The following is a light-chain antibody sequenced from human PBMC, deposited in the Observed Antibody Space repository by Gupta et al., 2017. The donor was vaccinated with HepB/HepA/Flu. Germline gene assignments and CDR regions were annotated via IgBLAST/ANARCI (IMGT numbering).Light chain of an antibody. CDR1: NIGLKS. V-gene: IGLV3-21*04. CDR3: QGWNANSVL. CDR2: YDT. Sequence: SYVLTQTPSVSVAPGETARITCGGDNIGLKSVHWYQQLTGQAPVLAIYYDTNRPSGIPERFSGSNSENTATLTISRVEAGDEADYYCQGWNANSVLFGGGTKLTVL. J-gene: IGLJ3*02.